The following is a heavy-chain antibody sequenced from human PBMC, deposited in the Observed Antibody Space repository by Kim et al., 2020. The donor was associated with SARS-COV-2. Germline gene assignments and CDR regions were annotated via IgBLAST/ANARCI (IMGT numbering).Heavy chain of an antibody. J-gene: IGHJ4*02. Sequence: GGSLRLSCTASGFTFGDYAMSWVRQAPGKGLEWVGFIRSKAYGGTTEYAASVKGRFTISRDDSKSIAYLQMNSLKTEDTAVYYCTRVSGWGARPSDPFDYWGQGTLVTVSS. CDR3: TRVSGWGARPSDPFDY. CDR1: GFTFGDYA. CDR2: IRSKAYGGTT. D-gene: IGHD6-6*01. V-gene: IGHV3-49*04.